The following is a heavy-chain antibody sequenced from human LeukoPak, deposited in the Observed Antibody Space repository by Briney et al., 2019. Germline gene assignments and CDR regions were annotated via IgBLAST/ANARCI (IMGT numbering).Heavy chain of an antibody. CDR3: ARVPAYDRIYYYYYMDV. V-gene: IGHV1-18*01. J-gene: IGHJ6*03. Sequence: GASVKVSCKASGYTFTSYGISWVRQAPGQGLEWMGWISAYNGNTNYAQKLQGRVTMTTDTSTSTAYMELRSLRSDDTAVYYCARVPAYDRIYYYYYMDVWGKGTTVTISS. CDR2: ISAYNGNT. CDR1: GYTFTSYG. D-gene: IGHD5-12*01.